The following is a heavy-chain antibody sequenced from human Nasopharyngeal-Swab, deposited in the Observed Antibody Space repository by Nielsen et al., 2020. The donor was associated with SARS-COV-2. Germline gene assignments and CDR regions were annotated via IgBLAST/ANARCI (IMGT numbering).Heavy chain of an antibody. CDR3: AKGGYSGYDPLGMDV. D-gene: IGHD5-12*01. V-gene: IGHV3-30*18. J-gene: IGHJ6*02. Sequence: VRQAPGKGLEGVAVISYDGSNKYYADSVKGRFTISRDNSKNTLYLQMNSLRAEDTAVYYCAKGGYSGYDPLGMDVWGQGTTVTVSS. CDR2: ISYDGSNK.